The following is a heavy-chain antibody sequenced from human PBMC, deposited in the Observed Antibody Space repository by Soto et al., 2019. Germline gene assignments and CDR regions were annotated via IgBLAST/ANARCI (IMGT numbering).Heavy chain of an antibody. J-gene: IGHJ4*02. D-gene: IGHD5-18*01. CDR1: GGSISSSSYY. Sequence: PSETLSLTCTVSGGSISSSSYYWGWIRQPPGKGLEWIGSIYYSGSTYYNPSLKSRVTISVDTSKNQFSLKLSSVTAADTAVYYCARLGVDTAMGPVLKDYWGQGTQVTVSS. CDR3: ARLGVDTAMGPVLKDY. CDR2: IYYSGST. V-gene: IGHV4-39*01.